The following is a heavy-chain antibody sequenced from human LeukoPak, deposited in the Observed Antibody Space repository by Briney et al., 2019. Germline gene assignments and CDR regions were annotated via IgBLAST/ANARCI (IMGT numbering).Heavy chain of an antibody. CDR2: FDPEDGET. Sequence: GASVNVSCKVSGYTLTELSMHWVRQAPGKGLEWMGGFDPEDGETIYAQKFQGRVTMTEDTSTDTAYMELSSLRSEDTAVYYCATPIQSGGPPSAFDIWGQGTMVTVSS. J-gene: IGHJ3*02. CDR1: GYTLTELS. CDR3: ATPIQSGGPPSAFDI. V-gene: IGHV1-24*01. D-gene: IGHD6-6*01.